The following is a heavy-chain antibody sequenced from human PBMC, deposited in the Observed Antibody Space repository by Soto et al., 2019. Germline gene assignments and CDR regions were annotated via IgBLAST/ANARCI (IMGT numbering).Heavy chain of an antibody. V-gene: IGHV5-10-1*01. Sequence: GESLKISCNGSGYSFTSYWINWVRQMPGKGLEWMGRIDPSASYTNYSPSFQGHVTISADKSISTAYLQWSGLKASDTAMYYCARQAVDILTVYIYGMDVWGQGTRVTVSS. J-gene: IGHJ6*02. D-gene: IGHD3-9*01. CDR3: ARQAVDILTVYIYGMDV. CDR1: GYSFTSYW. CDR2: IDPSASYT.